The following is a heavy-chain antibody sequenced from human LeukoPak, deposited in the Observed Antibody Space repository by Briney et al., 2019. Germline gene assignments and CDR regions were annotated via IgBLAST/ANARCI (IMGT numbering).Heavy chain of an antibody. D-gene: IGHD3-10*01. CDR1: GFTFSSYG. V-gene: IGHV3-33*01. Sequence: PGRSLRLSCAASGFTFSSYGMHWVRQAPGKGLEWVAVIWYDGSNKYYADSVKGRFTISRDNSKNTLYLQMNSLRAEDTAVYYCARDPRRGAFDIWGQGTMVTASS. CDR3: ARDPRRGAFDI. CDR2: IWYDGSNK. J-gene: IGHJ3*02.